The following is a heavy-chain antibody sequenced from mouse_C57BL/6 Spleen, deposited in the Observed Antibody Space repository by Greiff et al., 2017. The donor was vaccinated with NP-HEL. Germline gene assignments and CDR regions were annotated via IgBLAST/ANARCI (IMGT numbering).Heavy chain of an antibody. D-gene: IGHD1-1*01. CDR1: GYTFTSYG. J-gene: IGHJ1*03. CDR2: IYPRSGNT. Sequence: QVQLKESGAELARPGASVKLSCKASGYTFTSYGISWVKQRTGQGLEWIGEIYPRSGNTYYNEKFKGKATLTADKSSSTAYMELRSLTSEDSAVYFCARYYYGSREFWYFDVWGTGTTVTVSS. V-gene: IGHV1-81*01. CDR3: ARYYYGSREFWYFDV.